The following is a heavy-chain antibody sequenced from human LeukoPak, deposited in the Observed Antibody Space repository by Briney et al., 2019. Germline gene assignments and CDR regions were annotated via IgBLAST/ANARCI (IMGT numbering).Heavy chain of an antibody. D-gene: IGHD4-23*01. V-gene: IGHV5-51*01. CDR2: IYPGDSDT. Sequence: GESLKISCKGSGYSFSNYWIGWVRQMPGKGLEWMGIIYPGDSDTRYSPSFQGQVTISTDKSISTAYLQWSSLEASDTAMYYCARLTLMTTMITPYDYWGQGTLVTVPS. J-gene: IGHJ4*02. CDR1: GYSFSNYW. CDR3: ARLTLMTTMITPYDY.